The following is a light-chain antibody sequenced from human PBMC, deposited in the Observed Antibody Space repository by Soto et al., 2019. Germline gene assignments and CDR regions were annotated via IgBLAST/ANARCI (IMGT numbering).Light chain of an antibody. CDR1: QSVSSN. V-gene: IGKV3-15*01. J-gene: IGKJ5*01. Sequence: EIVMTQSPATLSVSPGERATLSCRASQSVSSNLAWYQQKPGQAPRLLIYGASTRATGIPARFSGSGSGTEFTLTISSLLSEDFAVYYCQQYNNWSPITFGQGTRLEIQ. CDR3: QQYNNWSPIT. CDR2: GAS.